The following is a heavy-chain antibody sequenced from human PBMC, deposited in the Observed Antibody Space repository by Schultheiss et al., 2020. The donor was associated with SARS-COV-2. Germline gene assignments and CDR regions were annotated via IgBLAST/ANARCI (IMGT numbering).Heavy chain of an antibody. D-gene: IGHD1/OR15-1a*01. CDR1: EFTFSSYG. V-gene: IGHV3-NL1*01. J-gene: IGHJ6*03. CDR2: IYSGGST. CDR3: ATQGRVPPNKYYYYMDV. Sequence: GGSLRLSCAASEFTFSSYGMHWVRQAPGKGLEWVAVIYSGGSTYYADSVKGRFTISRDNSKNTLYLQMNSLRAEDTAVYYCATQGRVPPNKYYYYMDVWGKGTTVTVSS.